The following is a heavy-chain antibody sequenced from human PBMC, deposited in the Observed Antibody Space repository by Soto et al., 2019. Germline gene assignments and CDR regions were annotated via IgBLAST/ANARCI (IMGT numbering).Heavy chain of an antibody. CDR1: GFTFSSYA. CDR3: ARSIFIVVVTARGYGMDV. Sequence: HPGGSLRLSCAASGFTFSSYAMHWVRQAPGKGLEWVAVISYDGSNKYYADSVKGRFTISRDNSKNTLYLQMNSLRAEDTAVYYCARSIFIVVVTARGYGMDVWGQGTTVTVSS. J-gene: IGHJ6*02. V-gene: IGHV3-30-3*01. CDR2: ISYDGSNK. D-gene: IGHD2-21*02.